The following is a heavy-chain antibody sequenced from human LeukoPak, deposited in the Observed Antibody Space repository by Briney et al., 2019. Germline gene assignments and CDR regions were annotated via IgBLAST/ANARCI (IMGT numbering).Heavy chain of an antibody. CDR3: ARADPDKYYFDY. Sequence: ASVKVSCKASGYTFTGYYMHWVRQAPGQGLEWMGWINPNSGGTNYARKFQGKVTMTRDTSISTAYMELSRLRSDDTAVYYCARADPDKYYFDYWGQGTLVTVSS. J-gene: IGHJ4*02. CDR2: INPNSGGT. CDR1: GYTFTGYY. V-gene: IGHV1-2*02.